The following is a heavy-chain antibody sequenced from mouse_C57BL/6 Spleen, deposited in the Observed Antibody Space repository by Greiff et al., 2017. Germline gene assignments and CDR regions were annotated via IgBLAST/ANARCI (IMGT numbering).Heavy chain of an antibody. Sequence: EVQLQPSGAELVRPGASVKLSCTASGFNIKDDYMHWVKQRPEQGLEWIGWIDPENGDTEYASKFQGKATITADTSSNTAYLQLSSLTSEDTAVYYCTRSYYYGSSPWFAYWGQGTLITVSA. D-gene: IGHD1-1*01. CDR2: IDPENGDT. J-gene: IGHJ3*01. V-gene: IGHV14-4*01. CDR3: TRSYYYGSSPWFAY. CDR1: GFNIKDDY.